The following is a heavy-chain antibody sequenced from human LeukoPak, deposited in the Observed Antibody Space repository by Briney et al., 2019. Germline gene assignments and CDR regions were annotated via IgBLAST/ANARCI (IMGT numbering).Heavy chain of an antibody. D-gene: IGHD1-26*01. V-gene: IGHV4-39*01. CDR2: IYSDGTT. CDR3: AKHRGSFFEAFDI. Sequence: SETLSLTCAVSGGSFSGYYWGWIRQPPGQGLEWIGSIYSDGTTYYNPSLKSRVSISADTSKNHFSLWLSSVTAADMAVYYCAKHRGSFFEAFDIWGQGTAVSVSS. CDR1: GGSFSGYY. J-gene: IGHJ3*02.